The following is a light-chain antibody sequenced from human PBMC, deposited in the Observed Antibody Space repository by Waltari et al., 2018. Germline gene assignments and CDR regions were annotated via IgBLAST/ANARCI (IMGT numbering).Light chain of an antibody. CDR1: ESIASNY. Sequence: EIVLTQSPATLSLSPGERATLSCGASESIASNYFAWYQHRPGLPPRLLIHDTSMRATGIPDRFSGAGSGTDFTLTISRLEPEDFAVYYCQQYGGSPTFGQGTKVESK. CDR2: DTS. CDR3: QQYGGSPT. V-gene: IGKV3D-20*01. J-gene: IGKJ1*01.